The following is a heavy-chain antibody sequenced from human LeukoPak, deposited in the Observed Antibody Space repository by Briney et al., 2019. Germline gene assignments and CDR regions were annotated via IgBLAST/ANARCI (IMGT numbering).Heavy chain of an antibody. J-gene: IGHJ3*02. D-gene: IGHD5-18*01. CDR2: IIPIFGTA. Sequence: GASVKVSCKASGGTFISYAISWVRQAPGQGLEWMGGIIPIFGTANYAQKFQGRVTITADKSTSTAYMELSSLRSEDTAVYYCARELPRAGYSYGQVGVDAFDIWGQGTMVTVSS. V-gene: IGHV1-69*06. CDR3: ARELPRAGYSYGQVGVDAFDI. CDR1: GGTFISYA.